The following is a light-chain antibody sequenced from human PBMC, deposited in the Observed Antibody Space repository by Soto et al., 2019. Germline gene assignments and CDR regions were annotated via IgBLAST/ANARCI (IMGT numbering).Light chain of an antibody. CDR1: RSISTY. CDR3: QQRSNWPLT. V-gene: IGKV3-11*01. CDR2: EAL. Sequence: PATLSLSPGERATLSCMASRSISTYLAWYQQKPGQAPRLLIYEALNRATGIPGRFSGSGSGTDFTLTISSLEPEDFAVYYCQQRSNWPLTFGRGTKVDIK. J-gene: IGKJ4*02.